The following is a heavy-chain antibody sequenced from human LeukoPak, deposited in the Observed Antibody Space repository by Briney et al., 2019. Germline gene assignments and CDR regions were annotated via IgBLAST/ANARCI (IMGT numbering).Heavy chain of an antibody. CDR1: GGSLSSYY. J-gene: IGHJ6*03. CDR2: ILYSGST. V-gene: IGHV4-59*08. Sequence: PSETLSLTCTVSGGSLSSYYWSWIRQPPGKGLEWIGYILYSGSTNYNPSLKSRVTISVDTSKNQFSLKLSSVTAADTAVYYCASGPYYYDSSGYRIYYYYYMDVWGKGTTVTVSS. D-gene: IGHD3-22*01. CDR3: ASGPYYYDSSGYRIYYYYYMDV.